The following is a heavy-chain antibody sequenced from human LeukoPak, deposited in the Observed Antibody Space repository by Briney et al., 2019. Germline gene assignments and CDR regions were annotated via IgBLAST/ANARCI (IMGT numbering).Heavy chain of an antibody. CDR1: GFTFNMYA. J-gene: IGHJ3*02. CDR2: ISAGGVNT. Sequence: GGSLRLSCAASGFTFNMYALSWVRQAPGEGLEWVASISAGGVNTYYADFVEGRFTISRDNSKNTLFLQMSSLRAEDTAVYYCARERWLQGYDAFDIWGQGTMVTVSS. V-gene: IGHV3-23*01. CDR3: ARERWLQGYDAFDI. D-gene: IGHD5-24*01.